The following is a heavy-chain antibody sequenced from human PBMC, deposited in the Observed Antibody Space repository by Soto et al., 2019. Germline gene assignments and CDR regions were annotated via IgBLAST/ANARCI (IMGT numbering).Heavy chain of an antibody. CDR2: INHSGST. D-gene: IGHD3-22*01. CDR1: NGSFSVYY. CDR3: ARDSTRRGACDI. J-gene: IGHJ3*02. V-gene: IGHV4-34*01. Sequence: SETLSLTCAVYNGSFSVYYWTWIRQTPGKGLEWIGEINHSGSTNYNPSLKSRVAISVDTSKNQFSLKLSSVTAADTAVYFCARDSTRRGACDIWGQGTMVTVSS.